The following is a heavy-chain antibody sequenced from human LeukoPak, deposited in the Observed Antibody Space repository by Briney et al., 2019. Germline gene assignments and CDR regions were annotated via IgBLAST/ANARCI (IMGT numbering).Heavy chain of an antibody. V-gene: IGHV1-18*01. CDR3: ARDAVKYGDYGEYYFDY. Sequence: GASVKVSCKASGYTFTSYGISWVRQAPGQGLEWMGWISAYNGNTNYAQKLQGRVTMTTDTSTSTAYMELRSLRSDDTAVHYCARDAVKYGDYGEYYFDYWGQGTLVTVSS. CDR2: ISAYNGNT. D-gene: IGHD4-17*01. CDR1: GYTFTSYG. J-gene: IGHJ4*02.